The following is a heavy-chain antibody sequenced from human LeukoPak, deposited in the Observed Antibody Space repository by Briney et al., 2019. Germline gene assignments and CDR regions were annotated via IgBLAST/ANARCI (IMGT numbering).Heavy chain of an antibody. J-gene: IGHJ4*02. V-gene: IGHV3-30-3*01. CDR3: ARATVVTEY. Sequence: GGSLRLSCAASGFTFSSYAMHWVRQAPGKGLEWVAVISYDGSSKYYADSVKGRFTISRDNSKNTLYLQMNSLRAEDTAVYYCARATVVTEYWGQGTLVTVSS. CDR2: ISYDGSSK. CDR1: GFTFSSYA. D-gene: IGHD4-17*01.